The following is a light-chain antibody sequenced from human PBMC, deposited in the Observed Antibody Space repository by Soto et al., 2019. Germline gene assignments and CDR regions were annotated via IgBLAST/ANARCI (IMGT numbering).Light chain of an antibody. CDR1: RSVSSN. CDR3: QQYGSSLTWT. V-gene: IGKV3-15*01. J-gene: IGKJ1*01. Sequence: EIVITQSPSTLSVSPGERATLSCRASRSVSSNLAWYQQKPGQAPRLLMYGASTRATGIPARFSGSGSGTEFTLTISSLQSEDFAVYYCQQYGSSLTWTFGQGTKVDI. CDR2: GAS.